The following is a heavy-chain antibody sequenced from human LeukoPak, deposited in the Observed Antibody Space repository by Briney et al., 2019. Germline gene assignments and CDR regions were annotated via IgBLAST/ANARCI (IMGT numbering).Heavy chain of an antibody. J-gene: IGHJ5*02. V-gene: IGHV1-2*02. CDR1: RYTFTGYY. CDR3: ARNYDFWSGFDP. Sequence: ASVKVSCKASRYTFTGYYMHWVRQAPGQGLEWMGWINPNSGGTNYAQKFQGRVTMTRDTSISTAYMELSRLRSDDTAVYYCARNYDFWSGFDPWGQGTLVTVSS. D-gene: IGHD3-3*01. CDR2: INPNSGGT.